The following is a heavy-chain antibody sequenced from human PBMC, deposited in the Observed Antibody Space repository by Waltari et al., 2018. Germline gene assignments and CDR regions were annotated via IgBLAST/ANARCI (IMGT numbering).Heavy chain of an antibody. Sequence: QVQLVQSGAEVKKPGASVKVSCKASGYTFTSYAMHWVRQAPGQRLEWMGWINAGNGNTKYSQKFQGRVTITRDTSASTAYMELSSLRSEDTAVYYCAGDGLSGSYWPRGETDYWGQGTLVTVSS. CDR3: AGDGLSGSYWPRGETDY. V-gene: IGHV1-3*01. CDR1: GYTFTSYA. CDR2: INAGNGNT. D-gene: IGHD1-26*01. J-gene: IGHJ4*02.